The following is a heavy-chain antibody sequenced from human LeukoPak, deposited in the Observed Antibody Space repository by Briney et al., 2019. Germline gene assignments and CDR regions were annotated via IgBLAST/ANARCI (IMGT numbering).Heavy chain of an antibody. CDR3: ARDPPGSAASRQIFDV. D-gene: IGHD6-6*01. V-gene: IGHV1-2*02. J-gene: IGHJ3*01. CDR1: GYTFINYD. CDR2: INPNSGGT. Sequence: ASVKVSCKTSGYTFINYDINWVRQASGQGLEWMGWINPNSGGTDYAQRFQGRVTMTRDTSISTAYMELSRLTSDDTAVYYCARDPPGSAASRQIFDVRGQGTMVTVSS.